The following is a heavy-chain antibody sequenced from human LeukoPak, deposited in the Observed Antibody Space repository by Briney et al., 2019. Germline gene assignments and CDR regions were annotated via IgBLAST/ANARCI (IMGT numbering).Heavy chain of an antibody. D-gene: IGHD6-13*01. CDR2: ISSSGSTI. J-gene: IGHJ4*02. CDR1: GFTFSSYE. V-gene: IGHV3-48*03. CDR3: ARGGIAAAQS. Sequence: GGSLRLSCAASGFTFSSYEMNWVRQAPGKGLEWVSYISSSGSTIYYADSVKGRFTISRDNAKNSLYLQMDSLRAEDTAVYYCARGGIAAAQSWGQGTLVTVSS.